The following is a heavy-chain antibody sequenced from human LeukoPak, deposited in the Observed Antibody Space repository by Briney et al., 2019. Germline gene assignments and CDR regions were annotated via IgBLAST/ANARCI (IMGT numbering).Heavy chain of an antibody. V-gene: IGHV3-30*04. Sequence: GRSLRLSCAASGFAFSTYPVHWARQAPGKGLEWVAVISYDGSNKYYADSVKGRFTISRDNSKNTVYLQMNNLRAEDTAVYYCVSFYETYWGRGTLVTVSS. J-gene: IGHJ4*02. CDR1: GFAFSTYP. D-gene: IGHD2-2*01. CDR3: VSFYETY. CDR2: ISYDGSNK.